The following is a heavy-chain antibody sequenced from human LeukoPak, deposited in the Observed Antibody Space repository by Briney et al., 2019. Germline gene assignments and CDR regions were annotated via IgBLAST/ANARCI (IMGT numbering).Heavy chain of an antibody. V-gene: IGHV4-34*01. CDR1: GGSFSGYY. CDR3: ARRPSTASFDY. D-gene: IGHD4-17*01. Sequence: SETLSLTCAVYGGSFSGYYWSWIRQPPGKGLEWIGEINHSGSTNYNPSLKGRVTISVDTSKNQFSLKLSSVTAADTAVYYCARRPSTASFDYWGQGTLVTVSS. J-gene: IGHJ4*02. CDR2: INHSGST.